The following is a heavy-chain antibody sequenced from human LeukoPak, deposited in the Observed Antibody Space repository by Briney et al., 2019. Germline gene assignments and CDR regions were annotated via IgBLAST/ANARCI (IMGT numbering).Heavy chain of an antibody. Sequence: PSETLSLTCAVYGGSFSGYYWSWIRQPPGKGLEWIGEINHSGSTNYNPSIKSRVTISVDTSKNQFSLKLSSVTAADTAVYYCARVSGSVVVVAATWFDPWGQGTLVTVSS. J-gene: IGHJ5*02. D-gene: IGHD2-15*01. CDR2: INHSGST. V-gene: IGHV4-34*01. CDR3: ARVSGSVVVVAATWFDP. CDR1: GGSFSGYY.